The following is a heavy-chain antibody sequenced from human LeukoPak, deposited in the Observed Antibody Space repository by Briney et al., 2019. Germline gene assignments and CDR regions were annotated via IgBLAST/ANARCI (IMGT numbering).Heavy chain of an antibody. V-gene: IGHV4-34*01. CDR1: GGSFSGYY. CDR3: ARGGPWQPIYCSSTSCSTNWFDP. D-gene: IGHD2-2*01. Sequence: TSETLSLTCAVYGGSFSGYYWSWIRQPPGKGLEWIGEINHSGSTNYNPSLKSRVTISVDTSKNQFSLKLSSVTAADTAVYYCARGGPWQPIYCSSTSCSTNWFDPWGQGTLVTVSS. J-gene: IGHJ5*02. CDR2: INHSGST.